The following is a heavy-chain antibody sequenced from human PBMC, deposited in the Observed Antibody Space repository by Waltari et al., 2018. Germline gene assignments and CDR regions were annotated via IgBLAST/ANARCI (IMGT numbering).Heavy chain of an antibody. Sequence: QVQLVQSGAEVKKPGASVKVSCKASGYTFTGYYMHWVRQAPGQGLEWMGWINPNRGGTNHAQKFQGRVTMTRDTSISTAYMELSRLRSDDTAVYYCARASTPDIVVVPAAIGYWGQGTLVTVSS. CDR1: GYTFTGYY. D-gene: IGHD2-2*01. CDR2: INPNRGGT. CDR3: ARASTPDIVVVPAAIGY. J-gene: IGHJ4*02. V-gene: IGHV1-2*02.